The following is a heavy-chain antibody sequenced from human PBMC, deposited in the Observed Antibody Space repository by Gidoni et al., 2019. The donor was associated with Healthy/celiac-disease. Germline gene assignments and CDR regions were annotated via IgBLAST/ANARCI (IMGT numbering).Heavy chain of an antibody. CDR2: ICGSGGST. D-gene: IGHD3-3*01. CDR1: VFTFRSSA. J-gene: IGHJ4*02. Sequence: EVQLLASGGGLVQPGGSLRLSCAASVFTFRSSAMIWVRQAPGKGLEWVSSICGSGGSTYYSDSVKGRFTISRDNSKNTLYLQMNSLRDEDTAVYYCAKNTYYDFWSGYYHFDYWGQGTLVTVSS. V-gene: IGHV3-23*01. CDR3: AKNTYYDFWSGYYHFDY.